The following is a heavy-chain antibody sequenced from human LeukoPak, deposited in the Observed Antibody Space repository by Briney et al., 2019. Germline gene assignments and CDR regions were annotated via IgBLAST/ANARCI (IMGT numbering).Heavy chain of an antibody. CDR1: GGSIISGNYY. CDR2: LYTRGST. D-gene: IGHD5-12*01. Sequence: SQTLSLTCTLSGGSIISGNYYWSWIRQPAGKGLEWIGRLYTRGSTTYNPSLKSRVTISVDTSKNQFSLKLTSVTAADTAVYYCARDSSGIASPGTDWGQGTLVTVSS. V-gene: IGHV4-61*02. J-gene: IGHJ4*02. CDR3: ARDSSGIASPGTD.